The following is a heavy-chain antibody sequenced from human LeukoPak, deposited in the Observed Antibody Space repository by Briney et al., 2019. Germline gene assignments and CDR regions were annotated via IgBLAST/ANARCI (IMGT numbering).Heavy chain of an antibody. CDR1: GFTFNNYA. D-gene: IGHD1-14*01. CDR2: ISGSGGTT. V-gene: IGHV3-23*01. CDR3: AKVSGGGLYYDGMDV. J-gene: IGHJ6*02. Sequence: GGSLRLSCAASGFTFNNYAMNWVRQAPGKGLEWVSVISGSGGTTYYADAVKGRFTISRDSSKNTLYLQMNSLRAEDTAVYYCAKVSGGGLYYDGMDVWGQGTTVTVSS.